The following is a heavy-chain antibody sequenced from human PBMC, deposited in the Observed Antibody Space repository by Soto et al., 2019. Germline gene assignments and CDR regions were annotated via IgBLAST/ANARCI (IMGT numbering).Heavy chain of an antibody. CDR2: IIPLFGTT. D-gene: IGHD3-10*01. CDR3: AAELGFGKLSVV. Sequence: QVQVVQSGVEVRRPGSSVKVSCKASGDTFKNCVISWVRQAPGQGLEWMGGIIPLFGTTDFAQRFQGRLTITTDESTTTAYMELSRLRSEDTATYYCAAELGFGKLSVVWGHWTTVIVSS. CDR1: GDTFKNCV. V-gene: IGHV1-69*01. J-gene: IGHJ6*02.